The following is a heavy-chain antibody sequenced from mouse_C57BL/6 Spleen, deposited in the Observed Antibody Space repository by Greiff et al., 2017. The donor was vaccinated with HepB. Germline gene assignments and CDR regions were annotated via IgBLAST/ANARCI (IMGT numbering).Heavy chain of an antibody. CDR1: GYTFTSYW. V-gene: IGHV1-55*01. J-gene: IGHJ2*01. CDR3: ARDAPITTVVAYPFDY. CDR2: IYPGSGST. D-gene: IGHD1-1*01. Sequence: QVQLQQPGAELVKPGASVKMSCKASGYTFTSYWMTWVKQRPGQGLEWIGDIYPGSGSTNYNEKFKSKATLTVDTSSSTAYMQLSSLTSEDSAVYYCARDAPITTVVAYPFDYWGQGTTLTVSS.